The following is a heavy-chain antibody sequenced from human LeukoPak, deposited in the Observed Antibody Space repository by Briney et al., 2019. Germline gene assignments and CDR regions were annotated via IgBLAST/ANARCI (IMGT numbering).Heavy chain of an antibody. CDR2: ISYSGST. V-gene: IGHV4-59*11. CDR1: HGSMVDHY. Sequence: PSETLSLTCNVSHGSMVDHYWSWIRQSLGKGLEWLGYISYSGSTKYNPSLRGRGTMSLDRSKNQFSLNLGSVTAADTAVYYCARGRDFWTNYFGFDPWGQGSLVTVSS. J-gene: IGHJ5*02. CDR3: ARGRDFWTNYFGFDP. D-gene: IGHD3/OR15-3a*01.